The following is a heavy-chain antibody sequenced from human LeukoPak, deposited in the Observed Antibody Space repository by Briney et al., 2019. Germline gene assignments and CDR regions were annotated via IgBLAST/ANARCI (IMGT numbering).Heavy chain of an antibody. CDR1: GGSISSSNW. D-gene: IGHD3-10*01. CDR3: ASARYYYGSGAPYFDY. CDR2: IYHSGST. J-gene: IGHJ4*02. Sequence: PSETLSLTCAVSGGSISSSNWWSWVRQPPGKGLEWIGEIYHSGSTNYNPSPKSRVTISVDKSKNQFSLKLSSVTAADTAVYYCASARYYYGSGAPYFDYWGQGTLVTVSS. V-gene: IGHV4-4*02.